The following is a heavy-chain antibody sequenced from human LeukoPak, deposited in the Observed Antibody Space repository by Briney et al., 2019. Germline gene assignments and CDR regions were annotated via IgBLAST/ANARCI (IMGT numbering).Heavy chain of an antibody. CDR1: GFTFSSYE. D-gene: IGHD2-2*02. J-gene: IGHJ3*02. CDR2: ISSSGSTI. CDR3: ARDECSSISCYNAFDI. V-gene: IGHV3-48*03. Sequence: GGSLRLSCTASGFTFSSYEMNWVRRAPGKGLEWVSYISSSGSTIYYADSVKGRFTLSRDNAKNSLYLQLNSLRAEDTAVYYCARDECSSISCYNAFDIWGQGTMVTVSS.